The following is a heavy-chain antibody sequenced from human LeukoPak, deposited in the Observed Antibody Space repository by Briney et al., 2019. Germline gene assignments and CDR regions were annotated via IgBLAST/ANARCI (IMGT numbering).Heavy chain of an antibody. CDR3: ARAMVYFDY. CDR2: IYPDDSGT. J-gene: IGHJ4*02. Sequence: GESLKISCEGSGYTFSDQWIGWVRQMPGKGLEWMGIIYPDDSGTRYSLAFQGQVTISADKSISTAYLQWSSLKASDTAMYYCARAMVYFDYWGQGTLVTVSS. CDR1: GYTFSDQW. D-gene: IGHD3-10*01. V-gene: IGHV5-51*01.